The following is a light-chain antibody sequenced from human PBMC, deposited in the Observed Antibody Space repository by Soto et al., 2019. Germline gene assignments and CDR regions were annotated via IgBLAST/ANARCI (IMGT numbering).Light chain of an antibody. CDR2: DAS. V-gene: IGKV3-11*01. Sequence: EIVLTQSPDTLSLSPGERATLSFRATQSVTNYIAWYQQRPGQAPRLLIYDASNRASGVPAKFSGSGSGTDFTLTISDLEPADFGLYYCQQRLNWPPNFGQGTKVDIK. CDR3: QQRLNWPPN. J-gene: IGKJ1*01. CDR1: QSVTNY.